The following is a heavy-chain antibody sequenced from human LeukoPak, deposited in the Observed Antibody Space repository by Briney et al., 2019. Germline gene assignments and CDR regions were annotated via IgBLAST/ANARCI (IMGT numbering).Heavy chain of an antibody. J-gene: IGHJ4*02. Sequence: ASVKVSCKASGYTFTSYGISLVRQAPGQGLEWMGWISAYNGNTNYAQKLQGRVTMTTDTSTSTAYMELRSLRSDDTAVYYCARVWYSGYDEYFVYWGQGTLVTVSS. D-gene: IGHD5-12*01. CDR1: GYTFTSYG. V-gene: IGHV1-18*01. CDR3: ARVWYSGYDEYFVY. CDR2: ISAYNGNT.